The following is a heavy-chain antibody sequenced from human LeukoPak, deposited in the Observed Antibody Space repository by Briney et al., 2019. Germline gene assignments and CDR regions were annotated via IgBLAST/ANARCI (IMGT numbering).Heavy chain of an antibody. D-gene: IGHD3-3*01. V-gene: IGHV3-23*01. J-gene: IGHJ4*02. CDR2: ISNNGGYT. Sequence: GGSLRLSCAASGFTFSSSAMSWVRQAPGKGLEWVSAISNNGGYTYYADSVQGRFTISRDNSKSTLCLQMNSLRAEDTAVYYCAKDSVLRFLELGDYWGQGTLVTVSS. CDR1: GFTFSSSA. CDR3: AKDSVLRFLELGDY.